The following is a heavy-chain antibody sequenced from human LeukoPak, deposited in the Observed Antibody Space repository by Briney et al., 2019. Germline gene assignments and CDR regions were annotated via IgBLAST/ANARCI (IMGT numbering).Heavy chain of an antibody. J-gene: IGHJ3*02. V-gene: IGHV3-48*03. D-gene: IGHD3-10*01. CDR2: ISNSGSTK. CDR1: GFTFNIYE. Sequence: GGSLRLSCAASGFTFNIYEMNWVRQAPGKGLEWVSYISNSGSTKYYADSVKGRFTISRDNAKKSLYVQMNSLRAEDTAVYYCARDSGDGFDIWGQGTMVTVSS. CDR3: ARDSGDGFDI.